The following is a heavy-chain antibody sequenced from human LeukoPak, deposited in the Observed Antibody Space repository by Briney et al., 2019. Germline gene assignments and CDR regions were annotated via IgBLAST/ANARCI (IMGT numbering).Heavy chain of an antibody. CDR3: AREGGSLVPFDY. CDR1: GYTFTSYG. D-gene: IGHD1-26*01. J-gene: IGHJ4*02. V-gene: IGHV1-18*01. CDR2: ISAYDGNT. Sequence: ASVTVSSTASGYTFTSYGISWVRQAPGQGLEWMGWISAYDGNTNYAQRLQGRVTMTTDTSTSTAYMELRSLGSDDTAVYYCAREGGSLVPFDYWGQGTLVTVSS.